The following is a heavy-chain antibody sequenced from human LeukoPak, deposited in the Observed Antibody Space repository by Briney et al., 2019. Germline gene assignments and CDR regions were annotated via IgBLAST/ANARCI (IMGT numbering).Heavy chain of an antibody. Sequence: GASVKVSCKASGYTFTGYYMHWVRQAPGQGLEWMGIINPSGGSTTYARKFQGRVTMTRDMSTRTLYMELSSLRSEDTAFYYCARVGDYSPRGWFDPWGQGTLVTVSS. CDR3: ARVGDYSPRGWFDP. D-gene: IGHD4-11*01. V-gene: IGHV1-46*01. CDR2: INPSGGST. J-gene: IGHJ5*02. CDR1: GYTFTGYY.